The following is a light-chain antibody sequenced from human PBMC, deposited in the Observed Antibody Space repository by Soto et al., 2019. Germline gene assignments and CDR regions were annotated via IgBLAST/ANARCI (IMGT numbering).Light chain of an antibody. J-gene: IGKJ1*01. V-gene: IGKV3-15*01. CDR2: GAS. CDR3: QQYDAWPRT. Sequence: VRLSKSLGTLSLYPEERATLSSRASQSVSGSLAWYQQKPGQAPRLLIYGASTRATGIPARFSGSGSGTEFTLTISSLQSEDFAVYYCQQYDAWPRTFGQGTKVDI. CDR1: QSVSGS.